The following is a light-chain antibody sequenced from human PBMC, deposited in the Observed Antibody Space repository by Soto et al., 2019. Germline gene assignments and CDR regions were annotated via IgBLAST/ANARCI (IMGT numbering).Light chain of an antibody. J-gene: IGLJ1*01. CDR1: NSDVGRYNY. CDR2: EVS. V-gene: IGLV2-14*01. CDR3: SSYTGSTTLYV. Sequence: QSALTQPASVSGSPGQSITISCTGSNSDVGRYNYVSWYQLQPGKAPKLMICEVSNRPSGVSDRFSGSKSGNTASLTISGLQAEDEADYYCSSYTGSTTLYVFGTGTKLTVL.